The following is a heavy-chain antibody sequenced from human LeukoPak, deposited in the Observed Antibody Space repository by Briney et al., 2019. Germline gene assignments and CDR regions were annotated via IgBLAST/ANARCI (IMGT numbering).Heavy chain of an antibody. CDR2: LNGDGTTT. V-gene: IGHV3-74*01. CDR3: ARRYCRGGSCYADY. Sequence: GGSLRLSCAASGFTFSSYWMHWVRQAPGKGLVWVSRLNGDGTTTDYADPVKGRFTISRDNAKNTLYLQLNSLRAEDTAVYYCARRYCRGGSCYADYWGQGTLVTVSS. CDR1: GFTFSSYW. D-gene: IGHD2-15*01. J-gene: IGHJ4*02.